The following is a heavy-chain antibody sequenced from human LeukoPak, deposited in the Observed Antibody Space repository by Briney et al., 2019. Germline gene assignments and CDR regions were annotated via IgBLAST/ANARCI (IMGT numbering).Heavy chain of an antibody. J-gene: IGHJ4*02. Sequence: PGGSLRLSCAASGFTFSDYYMSWIRQAPGKGLEWVSYISSSGSTIYYADSVKGRFTISRDNAKNSLYLQMNSLRAEDTAVYYCARYITITGRSKRYFDYWGQGTLVTVSS. V-gene: IGHV3-11*01. D-gene: IGHD1-20*01. CDR3: ARYITITGRSKRYFDY. CDR1: GFTFSDYY. CDR2: ISSSGSTI.